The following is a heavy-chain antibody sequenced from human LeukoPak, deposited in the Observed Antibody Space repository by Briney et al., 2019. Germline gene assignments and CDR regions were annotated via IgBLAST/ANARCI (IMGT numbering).Heavy chain of an antibody. V-gene: IGHV1-2*02. J-gene: IGHJ5*02. Sequence: ASVKVSCKASGYTFTGYYMHWVRQAPGQGLEWMGWINPNSGGTNYVQKFQGRVTMTRDTSISTAYMELSRLRSDDTAVYYCARDTGAARLWFDPWGQGTLVTVSS. D-gene: IGHD6-6*01. CDR3: ARDTGAARLWFDP. CDR1: GYTFTGYY. CDR2: INPNSGGT.